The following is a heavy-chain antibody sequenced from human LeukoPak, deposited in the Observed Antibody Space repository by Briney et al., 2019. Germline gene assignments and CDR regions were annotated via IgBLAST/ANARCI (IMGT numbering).Heavy chain of an antibody. CDR3: ARLGTYYYDSSGYSY. D-gene: IGHD3-22*01. CDR2: IYYSGST. Sequence: SETLSLTCTVSGGSISSYYWSWIRQPPGKGLEWIGYIYYSGSTNYKPSLKSRVTISVDTSKNQFSLKLSSVTAADTAVYYCARLGTYYYDSSGYSYWGQGTLVTVSS. CDR1: GGSISSYY. J-gene: IGHJ4*02. V-gene: IGHV4-59*12.